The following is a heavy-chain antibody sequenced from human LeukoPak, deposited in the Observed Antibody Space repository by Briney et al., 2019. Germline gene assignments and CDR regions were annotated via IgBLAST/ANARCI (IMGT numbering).Heavy chain of an antibody. Sequence: GSLRLSCAASGFTFSSYAMSWVRQAPGKGLEWIGDIYHSGSTNYNPSLQSRVTISVDKSKNQFSLKLISVTAADTAVYYCANIAAAGPGTPFFNYWGQGTLVTVSS. J-gene: IGHJ4*02. CDR1: GFTFSSYAM. D-gene: IGHD6-13*01. CDR2: IYHSGST. V-gene: IGHV4-4*02. CDR3: ANIAAAGPGTPFFNY.